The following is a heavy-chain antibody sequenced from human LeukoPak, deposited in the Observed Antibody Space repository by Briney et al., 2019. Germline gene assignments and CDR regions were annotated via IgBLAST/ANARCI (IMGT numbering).Heavy chain of an antibody. Sequence: SETLSLTCAAYGGSFSGYYWSWLRQPPGKGLEWIGDINHSGSTNYNPSLKSRVTISVDTSKNQFSLKLSTVTAADTAVYYCARGRDIVVVPAAISSGMDVWGQGTTVTVSS. V-gene: IGHV4-34*01. D-gene: IGHD2-2*02. J-gene: IGHJ6*02. CDR1: GGSFSGYY. CDR3: ARGRDIVVVPAAISSGMDV. CDR2: INHSGST.